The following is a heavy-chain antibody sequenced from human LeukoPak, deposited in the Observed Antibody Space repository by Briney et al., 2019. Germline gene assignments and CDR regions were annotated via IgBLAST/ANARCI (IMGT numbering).Heavy chain of an antibody. CDR3: VKDHPALDH. J-gene: IGHJ4*02. V-gene: IGHV3-30*02. CDR2: ILNDGISE. CDR1: GFTFSSYA. Sequence: PGGSLRLSCAASGFTFSSYAMHWVRQAPGRGLEWVAYILNDGISEYYADSVRGRFTISRDDSKNTLYLQMNSLKSEDTALYYCVKDHPALDHWGQGTLVTVSS.